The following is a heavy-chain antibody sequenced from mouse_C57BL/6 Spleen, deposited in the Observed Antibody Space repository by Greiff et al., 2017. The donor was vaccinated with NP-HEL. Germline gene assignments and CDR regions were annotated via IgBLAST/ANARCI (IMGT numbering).Heavy chain of an antibody. V-gene: IGHV5-16*01. CDR3: ARGDYYGSSFDY. CDR1: GFTFSDYY. J-gene: IGHJ2*01. CDR2: INYDGSST. Sequence: EVHLVESEGGLVQPGSSMKLSCTASGFTFSDYYMAWVHQVPEKGLEWVANINYDGSSTYYLDSLKSRFIISRDNAKNILYLQMSSLKSEDTATYYCARGDYYGSSFDYWGQGTTLTVSS. D-gene: IGHD1-1*01.